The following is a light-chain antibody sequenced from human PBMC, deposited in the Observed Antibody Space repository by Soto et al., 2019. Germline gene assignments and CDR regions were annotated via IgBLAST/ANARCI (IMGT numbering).Light chain of an antibody. CDR2: DVT. J-gene: IGLJ1*01. CDR3: SSYRSSSTLSV. CDR1: SSDVGDYNY. Sequence: QSALTQPASVSGCPGQSITISCTGTSSDVGDYNYVSWYQQHPGKAPKLMIYDVTNRPSGVSNRFSGSKSGNTASLTISGLQAEDEADYYCSSYRSSSTLSVFGTGTKLTVL. V-gene: IGLV2-14*01.